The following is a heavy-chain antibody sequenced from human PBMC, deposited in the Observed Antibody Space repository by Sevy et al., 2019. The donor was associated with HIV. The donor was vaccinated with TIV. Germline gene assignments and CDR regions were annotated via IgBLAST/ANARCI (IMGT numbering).Heavy chain of an antibody. D-gene: IGHD2-8*01. CDR2: IDTSSSYI. Sequence: GGSLRLSCAASGFSFSGYSFNWVRQAPGKGLEWVSSIDTSSSYIYYEDSVKGRFTISRDNATNSLYLQMSSLRAEDTAVYFCARVNCTNGVCFQGYYYYGLDVWGQGTTVTVSS. V-gene: IGHV3-21*01. CDR1: GFSFSGYS. CDR3: ARVNCTNGVCFQGYYYYGLDV. J-gene: IGHJ6*02.